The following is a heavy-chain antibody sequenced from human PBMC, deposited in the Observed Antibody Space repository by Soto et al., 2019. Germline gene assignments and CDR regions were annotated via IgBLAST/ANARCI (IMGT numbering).Heavy chain of an antibody. CDR1: GFTFNTYA. CDR3: AKGFIVVVTAIRPDDNFDV. Sequence: VGSLRLSCAASGFTFNTYAMNWVRQAPGKGLEWVASISGSGGTTYYADSVKGRFTVSRDTSKNTLFLQMNSLSAEDTAVYYCAKGFIVVVTAIRPDDNFDVWGQGTMVTVSS. CDR2: ISGSGGTT. V-gene: IGHV3-23*01. J-gene: IGHJ3*01. D-gene: IGHD2-21*02.